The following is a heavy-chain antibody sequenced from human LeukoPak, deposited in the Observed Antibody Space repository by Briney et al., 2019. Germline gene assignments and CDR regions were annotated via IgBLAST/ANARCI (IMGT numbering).Heavy chain of an antibody. CDR3: AKGGSGSFYYFDY. Sequence: GGSLRLSCAASGFTFDDYAMHWVRQAPGKGLEWVSGISWNSGSIGYADSMKGRFTISRDNAKNSLYLQMNSLRAEDTALYYCAKGGSGSFYYFDYWGQGTLVTVSS. CDR2: ISWNSGSI. D-gene: IGHD1-26*01. V-gene: IGHV3-9*01. J-gene: IGHJ4*02. CDR1: GFTFDDYA.